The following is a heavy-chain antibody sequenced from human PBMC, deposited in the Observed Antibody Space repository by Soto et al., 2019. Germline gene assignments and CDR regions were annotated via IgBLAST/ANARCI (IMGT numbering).Heavy chain of an antibody. D-gene: IGHD3-3*01. CDR1: GGTFSSYA. CDR2: IIPIFGTA. Sequence: SVKVSCKASGGTFSSYAISWVRQAPGQGLEWMGGIIPIFGTANYAQKFQGRVTITADESTSTAYMELSSLRSEDTAVYYCARAYYDFWIGYSIPRPDFVYWGQGTQVTVSS. CDR3: ARAYYDFWIGYSIPRPDFVY. V-gene: IGHV1-69*13. J-gene: IGHJ4*02.